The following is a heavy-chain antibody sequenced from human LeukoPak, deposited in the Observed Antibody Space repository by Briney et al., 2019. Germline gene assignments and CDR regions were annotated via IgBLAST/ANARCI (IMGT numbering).Heavy chain of an antibody. CDR3: ATTGGYWTGIFDR. CDR2: IHGDGRT. CDR1: GFTVTTNY. Sequence: GGSLRLSCAASGFTVTTNYMTWVRQAPGKGLEWVSGIHGDGRTYYADSVKGRFTISRDSSKNTLYLQMNSLRAEDTAVYYCATTGGYWTGIFDRCGQGTLVTVSS. D-gene: IGHD2-8*02. J-gene: IGHJ4*02. V-gene: IGHV3-53*01.